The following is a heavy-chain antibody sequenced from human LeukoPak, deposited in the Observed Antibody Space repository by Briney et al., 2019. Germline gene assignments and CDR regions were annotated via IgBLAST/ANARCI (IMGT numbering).Heavy chain of an antibody. CDR2: ISTYCGKT. J-gene: IGHJ4*02. V-gene: IGHV1-18*01. Sequence: GASVKVSCVASGYAFSTYGINWVRQAPGQGLGWMGWISTYCGKTDYPQNLQGRVTLTTDRSTSTAYLELRSLRSDDTAVYYCARGTYSDCWGQGTLVTVSS. CDR1: GYAFSTYG. CDR3: ARGTYSDC.